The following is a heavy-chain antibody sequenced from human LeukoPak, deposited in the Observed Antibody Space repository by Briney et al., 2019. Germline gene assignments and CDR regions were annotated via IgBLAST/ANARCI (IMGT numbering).Heavy chain of an antibody. J-gene: IGHJ4*02. CDR3: ARRGNGSFYYFDD. Sequence: SETPSPTFAVYGGSFRGYYWGWVRHPPREGPEWIGEINHSGGTKYNPSLKTRVTISVDTSRNHFSLKLTSVTAADTAVYYCARRGNGSFYYFDDWGQGTLVTVSS. CDR2: INHSGGT. CDR1: GGSFRGYY. V-gene: IGHV4-34*01. D-gene: IGHD1-26*01.